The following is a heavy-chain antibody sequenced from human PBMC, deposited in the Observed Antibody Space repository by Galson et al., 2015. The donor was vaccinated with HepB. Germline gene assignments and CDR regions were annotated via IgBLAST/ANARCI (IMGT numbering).Heavy chain of an antibody. V-gene: IGHV3-66*01. Sequence: SLRLSCVVSGFTVSSNDMNWVRQAPGRGLEWVSLIYSDGSSYYADSVKGRFIISRDNSKNTLYLQMNSLRAEDTAVCYCARKGMGFGAPFDYWGQGTLVTVSS. J-gene: IGHJ4*02. CDR2: IYSDGSS. CDR1: GFTVSSND. D-gene: IGHD3-10*01. CDR3: ARKGMGFGAPFDY.